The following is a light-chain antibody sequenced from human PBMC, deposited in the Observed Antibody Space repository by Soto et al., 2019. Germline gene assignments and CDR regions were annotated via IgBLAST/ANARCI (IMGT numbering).Light chain of an antibody. CDR1: QNITNN. J-gene: IGKJ1*01. V-gene: IGKV1-6*01. Sequence: IQITQSPSSLSASIGDRVTITRQASQNITNNLSWYQQKPGKAPNLLIYHASNLQSGVPSRFRGSRSGTEFTLTVSSLQPADFATYYCLQDHDDSWTFGQGTKVDIK. CDR3: LQDHDDSWT. CDR2: HAS.